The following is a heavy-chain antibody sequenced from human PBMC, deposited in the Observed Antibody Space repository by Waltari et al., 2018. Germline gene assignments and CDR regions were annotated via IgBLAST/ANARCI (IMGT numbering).Heavy chain of an antibody. J-gene: IGHJ4*02. CDR3: ARHKAPLGDLGVFDY. Sequence: QLQLQESGSGLVKPSQTLSLTCAVSGGSISSGGYSWSWLRQPPGKGLEWIGYIYHSGSTYYNPSLKSRVTISVDRSKNQFSLKLSSVTAADTAVYYCARHKAPLGDLGVFDYWGQGTLVTVSS. CDR2: IYHSGST. CDR1: GGSISSGGYS. V-gene: IGHV4-30-2*01. D-gene: IGHD3-16*01.